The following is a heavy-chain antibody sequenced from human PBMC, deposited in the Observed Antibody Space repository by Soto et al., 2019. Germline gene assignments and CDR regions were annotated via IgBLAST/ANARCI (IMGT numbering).Heavy chain of an antibody. CDR3: ARDIFPLRYFDWTNWFDP. V-gene: IGHV1-18*01. J-gene: IGHJ5*02. CDR1: GYTFTSYG. D-gene: IGHD3-9*01. Sequence: GASVKVSCKASGYTFTSYGISWVRQAPGQGLEWMGWISAYNGNTNYAQKLQGRVTMTTDTSTSTAYMELRSLRSDDTAVYYCARDIFPLRYFDWTNWFDPWGQGTLVTVSS. CDR2: ISAYNGNT.